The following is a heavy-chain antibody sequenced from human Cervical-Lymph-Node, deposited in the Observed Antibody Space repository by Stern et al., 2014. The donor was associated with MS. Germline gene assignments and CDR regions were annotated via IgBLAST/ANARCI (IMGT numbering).Heavy chain of an antibody. CDR1: GGSVSSGSYY. D-gene: IGHD5-18*01. CDR3: ARQSSGGYR. J-gene: IGHJ4*02. V-gene: IGHV4-61*01. Sequence: QVQLQESGPGLVKPSETLSLTCTVSGGSVSSGSYYWNWIRQPTGKGLEWIGYISYSGSTNYNPSLKSRVTISVDTSKNQFSLKLNSVTAADTAVYYCARQSSGGYRWGQGTLVTVSS. CDR2: ISYSGST.